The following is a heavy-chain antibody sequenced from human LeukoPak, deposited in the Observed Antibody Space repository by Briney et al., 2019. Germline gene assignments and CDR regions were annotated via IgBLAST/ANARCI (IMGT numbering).Heavy chain of an antibody. V-gene: IGHV4-59*01. J-gene: IGHJ4*02. CDR1: GGSISSYY. CDR2: IYYSGST. Sequence: PSETLSLTCTVSGGSISSYYWSWIRQPPGKGLEWIGYIYYSGSTNYNPSLKSRVTISVDTSKNQFSLKLSSVTAADTAVYYCARDSGIAAAPQIDYWGQGTLVTVSS. CDR3: ARDSGIAAAPQIDY. D-gene: IGHD6-13*01.